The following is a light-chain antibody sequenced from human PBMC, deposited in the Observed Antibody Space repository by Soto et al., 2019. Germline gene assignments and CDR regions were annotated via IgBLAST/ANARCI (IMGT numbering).Light chain of an antibody. CDR2: DAS. V-gene: IGKV3-20*01. Sequence: IVLAQSPGTLSLSPGETATLSCRASQNFGSTYLAWYQQKPGQAPRLLIYDASIRATDIPDRFSGSGSGTDFTLTISRLEPEDVAVYYCQQYGTSPPLTFGGGTKVEI. CDR1: QNFGSTY. CDR3: QQYGTSPPLT. J-gene: IGKJ4*01.